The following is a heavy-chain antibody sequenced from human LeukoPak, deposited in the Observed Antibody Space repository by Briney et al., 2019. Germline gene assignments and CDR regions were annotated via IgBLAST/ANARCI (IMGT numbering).Heavy chain of an antibody. CDR1: GGSISSYY. CDR2: IYYSGST. D-gene: IGHD3-3*01. V-gene: IGHV4-59*08. CDR3: ARVGRERGYYTGYYFDY. Sequence: SETLSLTCTVSGGSISSYYWSWIRQPPGKGLEWIGYIYYSGSTNYNPSLKSRVTISVDTSKNQFSLKLSSVTAADTAVYYCARVGRERGYYTGYYFDYWGQGTLVTVSS. J-gene: IGHJ4*02.